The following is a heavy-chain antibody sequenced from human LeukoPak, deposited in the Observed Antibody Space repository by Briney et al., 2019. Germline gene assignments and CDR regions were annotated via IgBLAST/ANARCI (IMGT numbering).Heavy chain of an antibody. Sequence: SETLSLTCTVSGGSISSYYWSWIRQPPGKGLEWIGYIYYSGSTNYNPSLKSRVTISVDTSKNQFSLKLSSVTAADTAVYYCARMGSYCSGGSCYVWLDPWGQGTLVTVSS. CDR1: GGSISSYY. J-gene: IGHJ5*02. V-gene: IGHV4-59*01. CDR3: ARMGSYCSGGSCYVWLDP. D-gene: IGHD2-15*01. CDR2: IYYSGST.